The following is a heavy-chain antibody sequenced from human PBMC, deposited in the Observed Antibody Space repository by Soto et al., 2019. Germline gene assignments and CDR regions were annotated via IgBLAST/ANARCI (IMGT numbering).Heavy chain of an antibody. CDR2: ISSSSSYI. Sequence: GGSLRLSCAASGFTFSSYSMNWVRQAPGKGLEWVSSISSSSSYIYYADSVKGRFTISRDNAKNSLYLQMNSLRAEDTAVYYCARGSSGYPFDYWGQGTLVTVSS. CDR1: GFTFSSYS. CDR3: ARGSSGYPFDY. J-gene: IGHJ4*02. V-gene: IGHV3-21*04. D-gene: IGHD3-22*01.